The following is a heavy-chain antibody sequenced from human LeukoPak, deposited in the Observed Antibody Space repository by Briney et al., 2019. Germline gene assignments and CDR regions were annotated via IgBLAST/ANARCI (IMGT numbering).Heavy chain of an antibody. J-gene: IGHJ6*02. CDR1: GFTFSSYA. CDR2: ISYDGSNK. V-gene: IGHV3-30-3*01. CDR3: ARAAYHYGMDV. Sequence: GRSLRLSCAAAGFTFSSYAMHWVRQAPGKGLEWVAVISYDGSNKYYADSVKGRLTISRDNSKNTLYLQMNSLRAEDTAVYYCARAAYHYGMDVWGQGTTVTVSS.